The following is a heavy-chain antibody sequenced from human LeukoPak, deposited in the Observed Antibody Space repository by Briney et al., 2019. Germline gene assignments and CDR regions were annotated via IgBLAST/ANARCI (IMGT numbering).Heavy chain of an antibody. CDR1: GGSFSGYY. V-gene: IGHV4-59*01. CDR2: IYYSGST. CDR3: ARGGTRHYFQH. Sequence: PSETLSLTCAVYGGSFSGYYWSWIRQPPGKGLEWIGYIYYSGSTNYNPSLKGRVTVSVDTSKNQFSLKLSSVTAADTAAYYCARGGTRHYFQHWGQGTLVTVSS. J-gene: IGHJ1*01. D-gene: IGHD2-2*01.